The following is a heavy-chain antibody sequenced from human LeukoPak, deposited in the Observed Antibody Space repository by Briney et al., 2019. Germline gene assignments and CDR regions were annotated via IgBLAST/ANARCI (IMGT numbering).Heavy chain of an antibody. D-gene: IGHD6-6*01. J-gene: IGHJ4*02. CDR2: IYPGDSDN. Sequence: HGESLKISCKGSGYSFTSYWIGWVRQMPGKGLEWMGIIYPGDSDNRYSPSSQGRVTISADESISTAYLQWSSLKASDTAMYYCARQGGDSSSSNPIDYWGQGTLVTVSS. CDR3: ARQGGDSSSSNPIDY. CDR1: GYSFTSYW. V-gene: IGHV5-51*01.